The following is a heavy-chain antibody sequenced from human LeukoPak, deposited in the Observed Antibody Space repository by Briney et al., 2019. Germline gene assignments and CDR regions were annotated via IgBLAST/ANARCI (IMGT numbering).Heavy chain of an antibody. J-gene: IGHJ4*02. CDR2: IYYSGST. Sequence: SETLSLTCAVSGGSISNYYWNWIRQSPEKGLEWIGYIYYSGSTNYNPSLKSRVTISLDMSKNRFSLELTSVTPADTAVYYCARDGEYCGGDCYSGLSNWGQGTLVTVSS. CDR3: ARDGEYCGGDCYSGLSN. CDR1: GGSISNYY. V-gene: IGHV4-59*01. D-gene: IGHD2-21*02.